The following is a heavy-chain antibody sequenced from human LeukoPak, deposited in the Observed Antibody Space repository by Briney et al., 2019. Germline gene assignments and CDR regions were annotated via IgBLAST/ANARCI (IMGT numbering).Heavy chain of an antibody. D-gene: IGHD2-2*01. Sequence: KSSETLSLTCTVSGGSTSSYYWSWIRQPAGKGLEWIGRIYTSGSTNYNPSLKSRVTMSVDTSKNQFSLKLSSVTAADTAVYYCTRSSTSSTAHNWFDPWGQGTLVTVSS. V-gene: IGHV4-4*07. CDR2: IYTSGST. J-gene: IGHJ5*02. CDR1: GGSTSSYY. CDR3: TRSSTSSTAHNWFDP.